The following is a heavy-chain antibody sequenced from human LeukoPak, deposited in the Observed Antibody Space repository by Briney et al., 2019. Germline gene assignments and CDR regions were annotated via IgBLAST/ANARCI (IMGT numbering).Heavy chain of an antibody. Sequence: GSSVKVSCKASGYTFTGYYMHRVRQAAGHGLEWMGWINPNSGVTNYAEKFQGRVTMTRDTSISTAYIELSRLRSDDTAVYYCARDPSAPEELLQYYFDCWGQGTLVTASS. J-gene: IGHJ4*02. CDR2: INPNSGVT. CDR3: ARDPSAPEELLQYYFDC. V-gene: IGHV1-2*02. D-gene: IGHD2-15*01. CDR1: GYTFTGYY.